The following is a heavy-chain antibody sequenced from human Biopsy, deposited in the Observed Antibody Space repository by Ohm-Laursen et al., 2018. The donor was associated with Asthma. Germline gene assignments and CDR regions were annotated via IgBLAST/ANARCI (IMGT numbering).Heavy chain of an antibody. D-gene: IGHD6-6*01. CDR1: GGSIGAGDYY. V-gene: IGHV4-30-4*01. Sequence: SQTLSLTCSVSGGSIGAGDYYWSWIRQPPGKGLKWIGYIYYSGSTSHNPSLTSRLTISVDTSKNQFSLKLTSVTAAGTAVYYCARASLAARANWFDPWGQGTLVSVSS. CDR2: IYYSGST. CDR3: ARASLAARANWFDP. J-gene: IGHJ5*02.